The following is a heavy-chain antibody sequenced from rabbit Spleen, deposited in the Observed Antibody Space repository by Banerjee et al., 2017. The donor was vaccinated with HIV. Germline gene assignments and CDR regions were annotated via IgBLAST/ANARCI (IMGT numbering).Heavy chain of an antibody. CDR3: ARDTGSSFSTYGMDL. D-gene: IGHD8-1*01. CDR1: GFSFSDRDV. CDR2: IDAGSSGST. J-gene: IGHJ6*01. V-gene: IGHV1S45*01. Sequence: QEQLVESGGGLVQPEGSLTLTCKASGFSFSDRDVMCWVRQAPGKGLEWIACIDAGSSGSTDYASWAKGRFTISKTSSTTVTLQMTSLTGADTATYFCARDTGSSFSTYGMDLWGPGTLVTVS.